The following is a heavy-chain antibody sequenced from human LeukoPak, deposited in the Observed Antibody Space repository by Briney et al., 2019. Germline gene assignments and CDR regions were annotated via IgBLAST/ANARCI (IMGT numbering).Heavy chain of an antibody. D-gene: IGHD3-22*01. Sequence: GASVKVSCKASGGTFSSYAISWVRQAPGQGLEWMGGIIPIFGTANYAQKFQGRVTITADESTSTAYMELSRLRSDDTAVYYCARVGDYYDSSGDFDYWGQGTLVTVSS. CDR2: IIPIFGTA. CDR1: GGTFSSYA. V-gene: IGHV1-69*13. J-gene: IGHJ4*02. CDR3: ARVGDYYDSSGDFDY.